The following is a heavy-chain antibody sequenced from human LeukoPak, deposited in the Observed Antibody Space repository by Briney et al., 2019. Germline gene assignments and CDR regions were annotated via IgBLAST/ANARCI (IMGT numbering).Heavy chain of an antibody. Sequence: GGSPRLSCAASGFTFSSYSMNWVRQAPGKGLERVSSISSSSSYIYYADSVKGRFTISRDNAKNSLYLQMNSLRAEDTAVYYCARDRTDYGSGSSFIYWGQGTLVTVSS. CDR3: ARDRTDYGSGSSFIY. D-gene: IGHD3-10*01. CDR1: GFTFSSYS. CDR2: ISSSSSYI. J-gene: IGHJ4*02. V-gene: IGHV3-21*01.